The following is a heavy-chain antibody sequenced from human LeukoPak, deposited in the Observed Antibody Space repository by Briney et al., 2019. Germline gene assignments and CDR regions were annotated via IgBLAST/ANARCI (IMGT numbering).Heavy chain of an antibody. CDR1: GGSISSGGYS. CDR2: IYHSGST. Sequence: SQTLSLTCAVSGGSISSGGYSWSWIRQPPGKGLEWIGYIYHSGSTYYNPSLKSRVTISVDRSKNQFSLKLSSVTAADTAVYYCAREKRDYYGSSGYYYWYFDLWGRGTLVTVSS. CDR3: AREKRDYYGSSGYYYWYFDL. D-gene: IGHD3-22*01. J-gene: IGHJ2*01. V-gene: IGHV4-30-2*01.